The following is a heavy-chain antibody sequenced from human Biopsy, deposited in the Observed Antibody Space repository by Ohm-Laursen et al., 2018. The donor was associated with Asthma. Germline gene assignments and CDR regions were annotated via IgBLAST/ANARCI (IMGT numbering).Heavy chain of an antibody. V-gene: IGHV4-4*02. CDR1: GGSVSSDKYY. J-gene: IGHJ6*02. D-gene: IGHD3-3*01. Sequence: TLSLTCSVSGGSVSSDKYYWTWVRQPPGKGLEWIGESDHRGSTNINPTLKSRVTISKDTSAFNFSLKVRSVTATDTAIYYCAGGPEWSGLDVWGQGTTVTVSS. CDR3: AGGPEWSGLDV. CDR2: SDHRGST.